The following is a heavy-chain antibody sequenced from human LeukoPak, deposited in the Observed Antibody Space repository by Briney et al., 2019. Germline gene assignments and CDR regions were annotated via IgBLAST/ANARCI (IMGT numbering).Heavy chain of an antibody. CDR3: ARVINVDTAKYYFDY. CDR1: GGSFSGYY. Sequence: SETLSLTCAVYGGSFSGYYWSWIRQPPGNGLEWIGEINHSGSTNYNPSLKSRVTMSVDTSKNQFSLKLSSVTAADTAVYYCARVINVDTAKYYFDYWGQGTLVTVSS. CDR2: INHSGST. J-gene: IGHJ4*02. V-gene: IGHV4-34*01. D-gene: IGHD5-18*01.